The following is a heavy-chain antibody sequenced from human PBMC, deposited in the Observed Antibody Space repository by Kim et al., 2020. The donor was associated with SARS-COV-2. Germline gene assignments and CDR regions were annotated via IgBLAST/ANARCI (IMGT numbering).Heavy chain of an antibody. D-gene: IGHD3-9*01. CDR3: ARASSPWFYFDY. Sequence: DYAVSVKSRITINPDTSKNQFSLKLNSVTPEDTAVYFCARASSPWFYFDYWGQGTLVTVS. J-gene: IGHJ4*02. V-gene: IGHV6-1*01.